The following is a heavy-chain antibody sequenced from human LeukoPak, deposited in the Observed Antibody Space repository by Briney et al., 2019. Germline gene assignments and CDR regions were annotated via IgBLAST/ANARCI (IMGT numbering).Heavy chain of an antibody. Sequence: SETLSLTCTVSGGSISTISSGTYYWGWIRQPPGKGLEWIGSINYSGSTDYNPSLKSRVTISIDTSKNQFSLKLSSVTAADTAVYYCAYIYGRRFDYWGQGTLVTVSS. CDR3: AYIYGRRFDY. CDR2: INYSGST. J-gene: IGHJ4*02. D-gene: IGHD5-18*01. V-gene: IGHV4-39*01. CDR1: GGSISTISSGTYY.